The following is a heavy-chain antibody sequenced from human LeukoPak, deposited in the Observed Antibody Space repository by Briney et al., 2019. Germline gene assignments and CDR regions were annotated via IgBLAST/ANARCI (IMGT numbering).Heavy chain of an antibody. CDR1: GYSFTSYW. D-gene: IGHD6-19*01. CDR3: ARTGYTSGWYVGSFDY. J-gene: IGHJ4*02. CDR2: IYPGDSDT. V-gene: IGHV5-51*01. Sequence: GESLKISCKGSGYSFTSYWIGWVRQMPGKGLECMGIIYPGDSDTRYSPSFQGQVTISADKSISTAYLQWSSLKASDTAMYYCARTGYTSGWYVGSFDYWGQGTLVTVSS.